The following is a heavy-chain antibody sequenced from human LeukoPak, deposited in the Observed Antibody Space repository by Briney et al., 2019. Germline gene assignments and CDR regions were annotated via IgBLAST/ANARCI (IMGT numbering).Heavy chain of an antibody. Sequence: QAGGSLRLSCAASGLTFSSYWMPWVCQAPGKGLVWVSRINSDGSSTSYADSVKGRFTISRDNAKNTLYLQMNSLRAEDTAVYYCCFLDDFGVVRFDPWGQGTLVTVSS. V-gene: IGHV3-74*01. D-gene: IGHD3-3*01. CDR3: CFLDDFGVVRFDP. CDR1: GLTFSSYW. CDR2: INSDGSST. J-gene: IGHJ5*02.